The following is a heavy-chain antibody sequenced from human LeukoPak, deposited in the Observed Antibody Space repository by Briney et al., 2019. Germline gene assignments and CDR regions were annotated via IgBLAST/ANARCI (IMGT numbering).Heavy chain of an antibody. D-gene: IGHD3-16*02. J-gene: IGHJ3*02. V-gene: IGHV4-59*01. CDR3: ARVKMITFGGVIAPDAFDI. CDR1: RFTFSSYA. CDR2: IYYSGST. Sequence: GSLRLSCAASRFTFSSYAMSWVRQAPGKGLEWIGYIYYSGSTNYNPSLKSRVTISVDTSKNQFSLKLSSVTAADTAVYYCARVKMITFGGVIAPDAFDIWGQGTMVTVSS.